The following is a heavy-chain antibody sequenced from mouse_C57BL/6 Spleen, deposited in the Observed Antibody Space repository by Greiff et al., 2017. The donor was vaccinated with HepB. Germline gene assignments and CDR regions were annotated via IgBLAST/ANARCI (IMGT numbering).Heavy chain of an antibody. Sequence: EVKLVESGGDLVKPGGSLKLSCAASGFTFSSYGMSWVRQTPDKRLEWVATISSGGSYTYYPDSVKGRFTISRDNAKNTLYLQMSSLKSEDTAMYYCARRELGQGYAMDYWGQGTSVTVSS. V-gene: IGHV5-6*02. CDR3: ARRELGQGYAMDY. CDR1: GFTFSSYG. D-gene: IGHD4-1*01. J-gene: IGHJ4*01. CDR2: ISSGGSYT.